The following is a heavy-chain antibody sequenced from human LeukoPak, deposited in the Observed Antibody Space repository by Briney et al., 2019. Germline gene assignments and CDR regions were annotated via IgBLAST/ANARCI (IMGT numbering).Heavy chain of an antibody. CDR2: INHSGST. CDR1: GGSFSGYY. CDR3: ATPDPYYDSSGYGL. J-gene: IGHJ4*02. D-gene: IGHD3-22*01. V-gene: IGHV4-34*01. Sequence: SETLSLTXAVYGGSFSGYYWSWIRQPPGKGLEWIGEINHSGSTNYNPSLKSRVTISVDTSKNQFSLKLSSVTAADTAVYYCATPDPYYDSSGYGLWGQGTLVTVSS.